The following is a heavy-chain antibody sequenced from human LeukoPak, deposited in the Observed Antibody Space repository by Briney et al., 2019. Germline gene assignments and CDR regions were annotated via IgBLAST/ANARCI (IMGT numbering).Heavy chain of an antibody. CDR3: ARALLVTAIRFAWFDP. D-gene: IGHD2-21*02. V-gene: IGHV1-3*01. Sequence: KFQGRVTITRDTSASTAYMELSSLRSEDTAVYYCARALLVTAIRFAWFDPWGQGTLVTVSS. J-gene: IGHJ5*02.